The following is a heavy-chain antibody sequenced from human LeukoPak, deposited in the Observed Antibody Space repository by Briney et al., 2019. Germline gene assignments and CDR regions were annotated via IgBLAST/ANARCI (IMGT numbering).Heavy chain of an antibody. J-gene: IGHJ5*02. Sequence: SETLSLTCAVYGGSFSGYYWSWIRQPPGKGLEWIGEINHSGSTNYNPSLKSRVTISVDTSKNQFSLKLSSVTAADTAVYYCAGKETYYDFWSGYPPLDNRFDPWGQGTLVTVSS. CDR3: AGKETYYDFWSGYPPLDNRFDP. D-gene: IGHD3-3*01. V-gene: IGHV4-34*01. CDR2: INHSGST. CDR1: GGSFSGYY.